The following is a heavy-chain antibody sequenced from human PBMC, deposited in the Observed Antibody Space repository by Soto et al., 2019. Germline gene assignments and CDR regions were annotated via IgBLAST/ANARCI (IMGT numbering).Heavy chain of an antibody. CDR1: GFSFNNYA. V-gene: IGHV3-23*01. Sequence: PVGSLRLSCAASGFSFNNYAMSWVRQAPGKGLEWVSTISGSGRSTYYADSVKGRFTISRDNSKNTLNLQMNSLRAEDTAVFYCAKSHTGVTSGPPFDYWGQGTLVTVSS. CDR3: AKSHTGVTSGPPFDY. J-gene: IGHJ4*02. CDR2: ISGSGRST. D-gene: IGHD4-4*01.